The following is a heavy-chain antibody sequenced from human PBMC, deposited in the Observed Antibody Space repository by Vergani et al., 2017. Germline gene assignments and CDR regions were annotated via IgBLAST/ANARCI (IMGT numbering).Heavy chain of an antibody. V-gene: IGHV1-2*02. CDR3: ARSARPNWFDP. CDR1: GYTFTGYY. D-gene: IGHD6-6*01. J-gene: IGHJ5*02. Sequence: QVQLVQSGAEVKKPGASLKVSCKASGYTFTGYYMHWVRQAPGQGLVWMGWINPNSGGTNYAQKCQGRVTMTRDTSISTAYMELSRLRSDDTAVYYCARSARPNWFDPWGQGTLVTVSS. CDR2: INPNSGGT.